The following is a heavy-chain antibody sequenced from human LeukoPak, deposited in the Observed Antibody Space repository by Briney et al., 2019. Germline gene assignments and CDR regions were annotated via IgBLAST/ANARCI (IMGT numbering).Heavy chain of an antibody. CDR3: ARDRSGSYPETYGMDV. J-gene: IGHJ6*02. Sequence: AGGSLRLSCVASGITFSTYAMSWVRQAPGKGLEWVSSISSSSSYMFYADSMKGRFTISRDNAKNSLYLQMNSLRAEDTAVYYCARDRSGSYPETYGMDVWGQGTTVTVSS. CDR1: GITFSTYA. CDR2: ISSSSSYM. D-gene: IGHD1-26*01. V-gene: IGHV3-21*01.